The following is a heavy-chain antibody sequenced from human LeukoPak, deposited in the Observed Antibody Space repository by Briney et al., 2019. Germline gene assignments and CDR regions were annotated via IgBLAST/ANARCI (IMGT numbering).Heavy chain of an antibody. D-gene: IGHD2-2*01. CDR1: GGSISSSSFF. Sequence: SETLSLTCTVSGGSISSSSFFWAWIRQPPGKGLEWIGTVSYSGTTYYSPSLKSRVTISVDTSKNQFSLRLTSVTAADTALYYCAKLTCSSTFCPLDYWGQGTLVAVSS. V-gene: IGHV4-39*01. CDR3: AKLTCSSTFCPLDY. CDR2: VSYSGTT. J-gene: IGHJ4*02.